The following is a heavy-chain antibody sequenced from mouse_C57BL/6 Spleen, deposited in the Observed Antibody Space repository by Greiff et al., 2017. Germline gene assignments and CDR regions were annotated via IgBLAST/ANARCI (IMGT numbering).Heavy chain of an antibody. CDR1: GFTFSDYY. V-gene: IGHV5-16*01. J-gene: IGHJ2*01. Sequence: DVQLQEPEGGLVQPGSSMKLSCTASGFTFSDYYMAWVRQVPEKGLEWVANINYDGSSTYYLDSLKSRFIISRDNAKNILYLQMSSLESEATATYSCTIVSSSYYFDYWGQGTTLTVSS. CDR3: TIVSSSYYFDY. CDR2: INYDGSST. D-gene: IGHD1-1*01.